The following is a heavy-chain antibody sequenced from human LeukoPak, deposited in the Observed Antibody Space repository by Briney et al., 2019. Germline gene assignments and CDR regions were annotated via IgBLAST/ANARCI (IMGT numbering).Heavy chain of an antibody. V-gene: IGHV4-34*01. Sequence: SETLSLTCAVYGGSFSGYYWSWIRQPPGKGLEWIGEINHSGSTNYNPSLKSRVTISVDTSKNQFSLKLSSVTAADTAVYYCARLTRIAVAGTDYWGQGTLVTVSS. CDR3: ARLTRIAVAGTDY. CDR2: INHSGST. D-gene: IGHD6-19*01. CDR1: GGSFSGYY. J-gene: IGHJ4*02.